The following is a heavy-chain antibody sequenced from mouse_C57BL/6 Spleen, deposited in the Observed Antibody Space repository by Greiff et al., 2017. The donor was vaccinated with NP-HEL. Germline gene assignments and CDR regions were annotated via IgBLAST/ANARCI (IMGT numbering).Heavy chain of an antibody. CDR1: GYTFTSYW. J-gene: IGHJ1*03. CDR3: ARAEGYWYFDV. Sequence: QVQLQQSGAELVRPGSSVKLSCKASGYTFTSYWMHWVKQRPIQGLEWIGNIDPSDSETHYNQKFKDKATLTVDKSSSTAYMQLSSLTSEDSAVYYSARAEGYWYFDVWGTGTTVTVSS. V-gene: IGHV1-52*01. CDR2: IDPSDSET.